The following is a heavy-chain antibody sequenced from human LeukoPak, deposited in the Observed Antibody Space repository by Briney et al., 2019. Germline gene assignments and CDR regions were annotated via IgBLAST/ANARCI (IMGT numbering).Heavy chain of an antibody. Sequence: SETLSLTSTVSGGSISSGDYYWSWIRQPPGKGLEWIGYIYYSGSTNFHPSLKSRVTISVDTSKNQFSLKLSSVTAADTAVYYCARGLYYYASGSYNFDYWGQGTLVTVSS. CDR1: GGSISSGDYY. CDR3: ARGLYYYASGSYNFDY. V-gene: IGHV4-30-4*08. D-gene: IGHD3-10*01. CDR2: IYYSGST. J-gene: IGHJ4*02.